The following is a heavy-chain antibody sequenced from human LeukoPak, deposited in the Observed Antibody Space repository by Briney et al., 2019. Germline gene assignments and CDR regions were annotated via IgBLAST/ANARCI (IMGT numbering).Heavy chain of an antibody. J-gene: IGHJ5*02. CDR1: GYTFTGYY. V-gene: IGHV1-2*06. CDR3: ARAPLYYGGQNNWFDP. CDR2: INPNSGGT. D-gene: IGHD4-23*01. Sequence: ASVKVSCKASGYTFTGYYMHWVRQAPGQGLEWMGRINPNSGGTNYAQKFQGRVTMTRDTSISTAYMELSRLRSDDTAVYYCARAPLYYGGQNNWFDPWGQGTLVTVSS.